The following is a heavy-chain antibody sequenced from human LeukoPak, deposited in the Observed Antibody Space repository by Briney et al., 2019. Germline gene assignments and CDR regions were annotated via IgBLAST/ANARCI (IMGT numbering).Heavy chain of an antibody. D-gene: IGHD6-19*01. Sequence: PGGSLRLSCAASGFTFSSYAMSWVRQPPGKGLEWIGEINHSGSTNYNPSLKSRVTISVDTSKNQFSLKLSSVTAADTAVYYCARWEQWLGGDYWGQGTLVTVSS. CDR2: INHSGST. CDR3: ARWEQWLGGDY. J-gene: IGHJ4*02. CDR1: GFTFSSYA. V-gene: IGHV4-34*01.